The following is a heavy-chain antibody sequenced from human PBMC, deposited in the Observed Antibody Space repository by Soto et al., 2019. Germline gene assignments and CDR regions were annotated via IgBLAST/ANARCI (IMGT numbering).Heavy chain of an antibody. Sequence: GGSLRLSCAASGFTFSSYAMGWVRQAPGKGLEWVSAISGSGGSTYYADSVKGRFTISRDNSKNTLYLQMNSLRAEDTAVYYCAKASSFYCSGGSCGYNWFDPWGQGTLVTVSS. CDR3: AKASSFYCSGGSCGYNWFDP. CDR2: ISGSGGST. V-gene: IGHV3-23*01. J-gene: IGHJ5*02. CDR1: GFTFSSYA. D-gene: IGHD2-15*01.